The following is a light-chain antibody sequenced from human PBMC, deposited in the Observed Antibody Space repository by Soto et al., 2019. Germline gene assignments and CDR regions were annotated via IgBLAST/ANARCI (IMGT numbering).Light chain of an antibody. CDR3: MQALQSPGT. J-gene: IGKJ2*02. CDR1: QSLLHSNGYNY. CDR2: LGS. Sequence: DIVMTQSPLSLPVTPGEPASISCRFSQSLLHSNGYNYLDWYLQKPGQSPQLLIYLGSNRASGVTDRFSGSGSGTDFTLKISRVEAGDVGVYYCMQALQSPGTFGQGNKLEIK. V-gene: IGKV2-28*01.